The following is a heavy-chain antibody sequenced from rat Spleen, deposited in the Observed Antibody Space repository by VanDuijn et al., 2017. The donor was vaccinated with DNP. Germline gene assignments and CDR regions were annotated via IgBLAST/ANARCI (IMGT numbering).Heavy chain of an antibody. CDR2: IWGGGTT. Sequence: QVQLKESGPGLVQPSQTLSLTCTVSGFSLTTNSVHWVRQPPGKGLEWVGTIWGGGTTDYNSALKSRLTIIKDTSKSQVFLKMNSLQTEDTATYYCASTLVNYGTYGYYAMDAWGQGTSVTVSS. V-gene: IGHV2-1*01. D-gene: IGHD1-3*01. CDR3: ASTLVNYGTYGYYAMDA. J-gene: IGHJ4*01. CDR1: GFSLTTNS.